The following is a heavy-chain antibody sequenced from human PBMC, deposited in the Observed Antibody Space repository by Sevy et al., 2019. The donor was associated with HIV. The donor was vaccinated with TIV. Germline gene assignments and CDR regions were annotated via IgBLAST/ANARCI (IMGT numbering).Heavy chain of an antibody. CDR1: GASMRSSHY. J-gene: IGHJ4*02. CDR2: VYNGGTT. D-gene: IGHD6-19*01. Sequence: SETLSLTCTVSGASMRSSHYWGWIRQPPGKGLEWIASVYNGGTTYYNPSLKTRVTISVDTSKNQFSLRLASVTAADTAVYYCARRPQWLGPSFDSWGQGTLVTVSS. V-gene: IGHV4-39*01. CDR3: ARRPQWLGPSFDS.